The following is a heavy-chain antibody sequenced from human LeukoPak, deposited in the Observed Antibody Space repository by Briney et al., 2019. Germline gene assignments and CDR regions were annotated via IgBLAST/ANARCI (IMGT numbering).Heavy chain of an antibody. CDR1: GFTFSSYA. V-gene: IGHV3-23*01. D-gene: IGHD6-19*01. CDR3: AKESGWSPNYYYYYGMDV. CDR2: VSGSGGKT. J-gene: IGHJ6*02. Sequence: GGSLRLSCAVSGFTFSSYAMSWVRQAPGKGLEWVSVVSGSGGKTYYADSVKGRFTISRDNSKNTLYLQMSSLRAEDTAVYYCAKESGWSPNYYYYYGMDVWGQGTTVTVSS.